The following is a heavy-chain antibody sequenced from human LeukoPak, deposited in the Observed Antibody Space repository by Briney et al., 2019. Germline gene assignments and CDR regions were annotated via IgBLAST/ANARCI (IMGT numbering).Heavy chain of an antibody. CDR3: ARVNLRGSNYNWFDP. Sequence: SVKVSCKTSGGTFLSHTFSWVRQAPGHGLEWIGKITPVIETAKYAQTFQGRVSIYTDKDTTTVYMDLSGLRPDDTAEYYCARVNLRGSNYNWFDPWGQGTRVIVSS. D-gene: IGHD3-10*01. CDR2: ITPVIETA. V-gene: IGHV1-69*08. J-gene: IGHJ5*02. CDR1: GGTFLSHT.